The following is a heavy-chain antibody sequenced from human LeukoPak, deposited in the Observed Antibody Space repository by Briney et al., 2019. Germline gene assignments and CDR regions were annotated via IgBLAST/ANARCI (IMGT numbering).Heavy chain of an antibody. CDR2: ISYDGSER. J-gene: IGHJ4*02. Sequence: GGSLRLSCAASGFTFGSYGMHWVRQAPGKGLEWVTVISYDGSERYYADFVKGRFTISRDNSRNTLYLQMNSLRVEDTAVYYCAKRGEMATKSLDYWGQGTPVTVSS. D-gene: IGHD5-24*01. CDR1: GFTFGSYG. CDR3: AKRGEMATKSLDY. V-gene: IGHV3-30*18.